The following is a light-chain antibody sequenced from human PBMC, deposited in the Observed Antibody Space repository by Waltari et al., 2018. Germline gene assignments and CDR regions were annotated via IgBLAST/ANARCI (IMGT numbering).Light chain of an antibody. J-gene: IGLJ2*01. Sequence: QSALTQFPSASGSPGQSVTISCTGTSSDFGSYNYVSWYQHHPGKAPKLMIYEIDKRPSWVPDRFSGSISGNPASLTVSGLQAEDEADYYCSSYIGTNNWVFGGGTKLTVL. CDR3: SSYIGTNNWV. V-gene: IGLV2-8*01. CDR1: SSDFGSYNY. CDR2: EID.